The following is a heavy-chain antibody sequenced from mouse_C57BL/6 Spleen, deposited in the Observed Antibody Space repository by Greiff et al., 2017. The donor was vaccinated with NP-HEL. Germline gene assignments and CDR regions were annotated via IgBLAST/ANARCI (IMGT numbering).Heavy chain of an antibody. Sequence: VQLKESGPELVKPGASVKIPCKASGYTFTDYNMDWVKQSHGKSLEWIGDINPNNGGTIYNQKFKGKATLTVDKSSSTAYMELRSLTSEDTAVYYCVRLGTTVVAKGFDYWGQGTTLTVSS. CDR2: INPNNGGT. D-gene: IGHD1-1*01. CDR3: VRLGTTVVAKGFDY. CDR1: GYTFTDYN. J-gene: IGHJ2*01. V-gene: IGHV1-18*01.